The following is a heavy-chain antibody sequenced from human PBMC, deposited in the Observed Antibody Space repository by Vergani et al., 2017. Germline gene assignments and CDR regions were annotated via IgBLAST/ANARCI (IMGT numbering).Heavy chain of an antibody. CDR3: ARGMTKIIVVTSEGSWFDP. D-gene: IGHD3-22*01. J-gene: IGHJ5*02. V-gene: IGHV4-30-4*01. CDR2: IYYSGST. CDR1: GGSISSGDYY. Sequence: QVQLQESGPGLVKPSQTLSLTCTVSGGSISSGDYYWSWIRQPPGKGLEWIGYIYYSGSTYYNPSLKSRVTISVDTSKNQFSLKLSSVTAAYTAVYYCARGMTKIIVVTSEGSWFDPWGQGTWVTVYS.